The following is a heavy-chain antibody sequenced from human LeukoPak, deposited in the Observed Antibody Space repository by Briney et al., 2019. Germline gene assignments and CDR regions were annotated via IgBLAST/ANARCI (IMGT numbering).Heavy chain of an antibody. V-gene: IGHV1-2*02. CDR1: GYTFTGYY. CDR3: ARGNNRYQLLYLLDY. CDR2: INPNSGGT. D-gene: IGHD2-2*02. J-gene: IGHJ4*02. Sequence: ASVKVSCKASGYTFTGYYILWVRQAPGQGLEWMGWINPNSGGTNYAQKFQGRVTMTRDTSISTAYMELSRLRSDDTAVYYCARGNNRYQLLYLLDYWGQGTLVTVSS.